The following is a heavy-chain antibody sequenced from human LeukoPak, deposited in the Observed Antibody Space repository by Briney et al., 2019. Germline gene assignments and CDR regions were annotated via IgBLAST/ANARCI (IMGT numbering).Heavy chain of an antibody. Sequence: SETVSLTCAVYGGSFSGYYWSWIRQPPGKGLEWIGEINHSGSTNYNPSLKSRVTISVDTSKNQFSLKLSSVTAADTAVYYCATGGDSTPYYFDYWGQGTLVTVSS. CDR2: INHSGST. CDR3: ATGGDSTPYYFDY. J-gene: IGHJ4*02. V-gene: IGHV4-34*01. CDR1: GGSFSGYY.